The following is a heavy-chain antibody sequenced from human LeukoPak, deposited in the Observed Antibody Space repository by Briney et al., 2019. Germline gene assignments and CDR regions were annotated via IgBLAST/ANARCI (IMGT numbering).Heavy chain of an antibody. CDR1: GGSISSSSYY. CDR2: IYYSGST. J-gene: IGHJ4*02. D-gene: IGHD3-3*01. Sequence: SETLSLTCTVSGGSISSSSYYWGWIRQPPGKGLEWIGSIYYSGSTYYNPSLKSRVTISVDTSKNQFSLKLSSVTAADTAVYYCATPGRGYDFWSGYLDFDYGGQGTLVTVS. CDR3: ATPGRGYDFWSGYLDFDY. V-gene: IGHV4-39*01.